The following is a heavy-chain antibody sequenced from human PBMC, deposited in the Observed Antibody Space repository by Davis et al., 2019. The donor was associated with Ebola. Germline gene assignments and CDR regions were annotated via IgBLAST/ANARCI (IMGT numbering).Heavy chain of an antibody. V-gene: IGHV3-73*01. CDR1: GFTFSGSA. CDR2: IRSKANSYAT. J-gene: IGHJ4*02. Sequence: GGSLRLSCAASGFTFSGSAMHWVRQASGKGLEWVGRIRSKANSYATAYAASVKGRFTISRDDSKNTTYLQMNSLKTEDTAVYYCTSGYDRVDYWGQGTLVTVSS. CDR3: TSGYDRVDY. D-gene: IGHD5-12*01.